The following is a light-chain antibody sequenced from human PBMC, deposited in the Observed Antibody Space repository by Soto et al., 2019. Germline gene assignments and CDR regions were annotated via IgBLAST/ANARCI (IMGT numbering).Light chain of an antibody. J-gene: IGLJ1*01. CDR2: EGN. V-gene: IGLV2-23*01. Sequence: QPVLTQPASVCGSPGQSITISCTGTSSDVGSYNLVSWYQQHPGKAPKLMIYEGNKRPSGVSNRFSGSKSANTASLTISGLQTEDEADYYCCSYAGTNTFVFGTGTKLTVL. CDR1: SSDVGSYNL. CDR3: CSYAGTNTFV.